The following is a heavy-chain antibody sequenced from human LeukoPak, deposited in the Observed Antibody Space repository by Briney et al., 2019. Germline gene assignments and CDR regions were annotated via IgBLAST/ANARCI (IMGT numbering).Heavy chain of an antibody. D-gene: IGHD2-8*01. Sequence: GGSLRLSCAASGFTVSSNYMSWVRQAPGKGLEWVSIIYSGGSTYYADSVKGRFTISRDNSKNTLYLQMNSLRAEDTAVYYCAKDPDCTSGVCYTFFDYWGQGTLVTVSS. CDR3: AKDPDCTSGVCYTFFDY. V-gene: IGHV3-66*01. CDR2: IYSGGST. J-gene: IGHJ4*02. CDR1: GFTVSSNY.